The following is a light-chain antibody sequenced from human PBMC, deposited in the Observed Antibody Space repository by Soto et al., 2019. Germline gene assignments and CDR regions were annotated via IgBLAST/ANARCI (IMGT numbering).Light chain of an antibody. CDR2: GTS. Sequence: LVLTQSPDTLSLSPGERATLSCRASQTVRNSYLAWYQQKLGQPPRLVLYGTSNRATGIQARFSGRGSGTVFPLILRGLEPEDAAVYFCHQYDDSGRQFPFGQGTKLEIK. CDR1: QTVRNSY. J-gene: IGKJ2*01. V-gene: IGKV3-20*01. CDR3: HQYDDSGRQFP.